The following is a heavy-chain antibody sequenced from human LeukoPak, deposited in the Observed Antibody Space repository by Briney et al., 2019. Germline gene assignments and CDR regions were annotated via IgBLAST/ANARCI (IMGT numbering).Heavy chain of an antibody. CDR3: ARHDRGVDY. Sequence: GGSLRLSCAASGFTFSSYAMHWVRQAPGKGLEWVAVISYDGSNKYYADSVKGRFTISRDNSKNTLYLQMNSLRAEDTAVYYCARHDRGVDYWGQGTLVTVSS. V-gene: IGHV3-30-3*01. CDR1: GFTFSSYA. D-gene: IGHD3-9*01. CDR2: ISYDGSNK. J-gene: IGHJ4*02.